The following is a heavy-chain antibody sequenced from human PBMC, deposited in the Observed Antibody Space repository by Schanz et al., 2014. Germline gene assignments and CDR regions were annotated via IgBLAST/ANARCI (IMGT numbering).Heavy chain of an antibody. D-gene: IGHD6-13*01. V-gene: IGHV3-23*04. J-gene: IGHJ4*02. Sequence: EVQLVESGGGLVQPGGSLRLSCAASGFSFSRYSMNWVRQAPGKGLLWVSALSEGGGGTHYADSVKGRFTISSDNSKSTLYLQMSSLRAEDTAVYYCAKSQGSSFDSWGQGTLVTVSS. CDR3: AKSQGSSFDS. CDR1: GFSFSRYS. CDR2: LSEGGGGT.